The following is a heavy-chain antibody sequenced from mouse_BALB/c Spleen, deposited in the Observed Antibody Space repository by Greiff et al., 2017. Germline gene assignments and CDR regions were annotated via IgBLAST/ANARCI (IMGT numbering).Heavy chain of an antibody. J-gene: IGHJ3*01. Sequence: VQLKESGPSLVKPSQTLSLTCSVTGDSITSGYWNWIRKFPGNKLEYMGYISYSGSTYYNPSLKSRISITRDTSKNQYYLQLNSVTTEDTATYYWARNKLKYGNPAWFAYWGQGTLVTVSA. CDR3: ARNKLKYGNPAWFAY. D-gene: IGHD2-10*02. CDR2: ISYSGST. V-gene: IGHV3-8*02. CDR1: GDSITSGY.